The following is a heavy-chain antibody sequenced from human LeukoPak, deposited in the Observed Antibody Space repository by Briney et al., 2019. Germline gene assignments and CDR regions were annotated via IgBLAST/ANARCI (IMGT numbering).Heavy chain of an antibody. CDR1: GGSISSYY. CDR3: ARDQPVSIAGVYYYYGMDV. CDR2: IYYSGST. D-gene: IGHD6-6*01. Sequence: PSETLSLTCTVSGGSISSYYWSWIRQPPGKGLEWIGYIYYSGSTNYNPSLKSRVTISVDTSKNQFSLKLSSVTAADTAVYYCARDQPVSIAGVYYYYGMDVWGQGTTVTVSS. J-gene: IGHJ6*02. V-gene: IGHV4-59*01.